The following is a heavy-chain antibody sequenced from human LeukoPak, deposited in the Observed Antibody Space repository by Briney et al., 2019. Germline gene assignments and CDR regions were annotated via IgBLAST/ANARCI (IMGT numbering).Heavy chain of an antibody. D-gene: IGHD3-3*01. V-gene: IGHV3-30-3*01. Sequence: GGSLRLSCAASGFTFSSYAMHWVRQAPGKGLEWVAVISYDGSNKYYADSVKGRFTISRDNSKNTLYLQMNSLRAEDTAVYYCARDHYDLCSAYYFSYYYYYGMDVWGQGTTVTVSS. CDR2: ISYDGSNK. CDR3: ARDHYDLCSAYYFSYYYYYGMDV. CDR1: GFTFSSYA. J-gene: IGHJ6*02.